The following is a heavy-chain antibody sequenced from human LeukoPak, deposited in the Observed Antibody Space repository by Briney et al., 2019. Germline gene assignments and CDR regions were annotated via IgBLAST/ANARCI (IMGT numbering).Heavy chain of an antibody. Sequence: SETLLLTCTVPGGSISCGGYSWSSIRQHPGKGLEWTGYIYYSGSTYYHPSLKSRVTISVVTSKNQCSLKLSSVTAADTAVYYCARGRTGDAFDYWGQGTLVTVSS. V-gene: IGHV4-31*03. J-gene: IGHJ4*02. CDR2: IYYSGST. CDR1: GGSISCGGYS. CDR3: ARGRTGDAFDY. D-gene: IGHD7-27*01.